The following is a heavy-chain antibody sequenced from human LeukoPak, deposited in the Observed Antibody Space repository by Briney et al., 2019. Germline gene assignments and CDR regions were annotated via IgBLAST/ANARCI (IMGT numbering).Heavy chain of an antibody. CDR3: ANAFEYCSSTSCYTG. CDR1: GFTFSTCG. CDR2: IWYDGSNQ. J-gene: IGHJ4*02. Sequence: GGSLRLSCAASGFTFSTCGMHWVRQAPGKRLEWVAVIWYDGSNQYYADSVKGRFTISRDNSKNTLYLQMNSLRAEDTAVYYCANAFEYCSSTSCYTGWGQGTLVTVSS. D-gene: IGHD2-2*02. V-gene: IGHV3-30*02.